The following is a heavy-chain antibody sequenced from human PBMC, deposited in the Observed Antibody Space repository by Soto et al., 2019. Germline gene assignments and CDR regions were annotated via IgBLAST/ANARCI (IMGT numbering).Heavy chain of an antibody. CDR3: GRDHSVLRYFAWLFPNGGKDV. Sequence: GGSLRLSCAASGFTSSSYWMHWVRQAPGKGLVWVSRINSDGSSTSYADSVQGRFTISRDNAKNTLYLQMNSLRAEDTAVYYCGRDHSVLRYFAWLFPNGGKDVWGQGTTVTVSS. CDR1: GFTSSSYW. D-gene: IGHD3-9*01. J-gene: IGHJ6*02. CDR2: INSDGSST. V-gene: IGHV3-74*01.